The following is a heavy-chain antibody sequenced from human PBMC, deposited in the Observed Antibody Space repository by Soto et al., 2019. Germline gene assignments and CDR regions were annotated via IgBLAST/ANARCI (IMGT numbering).Heavy chain of an antibody. D-gene: IGHD6-25*01. Sequence: PSETLXLTCTASGGSISSYYWSWIRQPPGKGLEWIGYIYYSGSTNYNPSLKSRVTISVDTSKNQFSLKLSSVTAADTAVYYCARPHGGSSGWDNWFDPWGQGTLVTVS. CDR2: IYYSGST. CDR1: GGSISSYY. V-gene: IGHV4-59*01. CDR3: ARPHGGSSGWDNWFDP. J-gene: IGHJ5*02.